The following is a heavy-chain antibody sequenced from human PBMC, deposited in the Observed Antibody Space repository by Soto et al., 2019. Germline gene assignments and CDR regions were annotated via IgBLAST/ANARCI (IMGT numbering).Heavy chain of an antibody. CDR1: GDSISSGDYY. CDR2: IDYSGST. J-gene: IGHJ5*02. CDR3: ARQSCSSASCPRGWFDP. Sequence: QVQLQESGPGLVKPSQTLSLTCTVSGDSISSGDYYWSWIRQPPGKGLEWIGYIDYSGSTYYNPSLKSRATISVDTSKRQFSLKLSSVTAADTAVYYCARQSCSSASCPRGWFDPWGQGTLVTVSS. V-gene: IGHV4-30-4*01. D-gene: IGHD2-2*01.